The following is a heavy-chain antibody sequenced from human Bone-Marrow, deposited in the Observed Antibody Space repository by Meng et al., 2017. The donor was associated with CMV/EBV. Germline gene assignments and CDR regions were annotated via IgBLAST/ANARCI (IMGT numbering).Heavy chain of an antibody. J-gene: IGHJ6*02. CDR1: GFTVSTTY. CDR2: IYSVGNT. V-gene: IGHV3-66*02. D-gene: IGHD2-2*01. CDR3: ARNLVLPAAIQYYYRNYGMDV. Sequence: GGSLRLSCAVSGFTVSTTYMSWVRQAPGKGLEWVSTIYSVGNTYYAESVKGRFTISRDDAKNTLSLQMNSLRVDDTAAYYCARNLVLPAAIQYYYRNYGMDVCGQGTTVTVSS.